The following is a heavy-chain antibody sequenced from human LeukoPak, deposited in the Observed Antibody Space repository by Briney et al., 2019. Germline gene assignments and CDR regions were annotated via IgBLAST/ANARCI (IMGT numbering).Heavy chain of an antibody. CDR2: ISYDGSNK. CDR3: ARDLQGPLLPYGSGSQIDY. J-gene: IGHJ4*02. D-gene: IGHD3-10*01. CDR1: GFTFSSYA. Sequence: GGSLRLSCAASGFTFSSYAMHWVRQAPGKGLEWVAVISYDGSNKYYADSVKGRFTISRDNSKNPLYLQMNSLRAEDTAVYYCARDLQGPLLPYGSGSQIDYWGQGTLVTVSS. V-gene: IGHV3-30*04.